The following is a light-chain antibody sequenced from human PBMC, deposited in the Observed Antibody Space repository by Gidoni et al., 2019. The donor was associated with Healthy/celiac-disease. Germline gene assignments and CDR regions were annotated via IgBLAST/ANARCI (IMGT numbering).Light chain of an antibody. V-gene: IGLV3-9*01. CDR2: RDS. CDR3: QVWDSSTAWV. J-gene: IGLJ3*02. Sequence: SYELTQPLSVSVALGQTARITCGGNNIGSKNVHWYHQTPGQAPVLVIYRDSNRPSGIPERFSGSNSGNTATLTISRAQAGDEADYYCQVWDSSTAWVFGGGTKLTVL. CDR1: NIGSKN.